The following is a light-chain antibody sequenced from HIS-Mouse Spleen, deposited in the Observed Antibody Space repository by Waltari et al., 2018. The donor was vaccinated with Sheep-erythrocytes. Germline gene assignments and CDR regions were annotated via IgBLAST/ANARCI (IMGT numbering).Light chain of an antibody. Sequence: QSALTHPRSVSGSPGQSVTISCTGTSSDVGGSNYVSWYQQHPGKAPKLMIYDVSKRPSGVPDRFSGSKSGNTASLTISGLQAEDEADYYCCSYAGSYNHVFATGTKVTVL. V-gene: IGLV2-11*01. CDR1: SSDVGGSNY. J-gene: IGLJ1*01. CDR3: CSYAGSYNHV. CDR2: DVS.